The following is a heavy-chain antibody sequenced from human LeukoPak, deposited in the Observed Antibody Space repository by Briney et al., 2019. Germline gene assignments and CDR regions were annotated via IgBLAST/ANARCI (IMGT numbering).Heavy chain of an antibody. Sequence: GGSLRLSCAASGFTFSSYSMNWVRQAPGKGLEWVSSISSSSSYIYYADSVEGRFTISRDNAKNSLYLQMNSLRAEDTAVYYCARDKSYDSSGYYPLDYWGQGTLVTVSS. CDR1: GFTFSSYS. J-gene: IGHJ4*02. CDR2: ISSSSSYI. D-gene: IGHD3-22*01. V-gene: IGHV3-21*01. CDR3: ARDKSYDSSGYYPLDY.